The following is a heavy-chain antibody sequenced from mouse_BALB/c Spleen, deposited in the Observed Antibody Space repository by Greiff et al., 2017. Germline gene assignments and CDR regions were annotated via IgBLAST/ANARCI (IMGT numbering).Heavy chain of an antibody. J-gene: IGHJ4*01. CDR3: ARDFYGNPRAMDY. V-gene: IGHV2-9*02. CDR2: IWAGGST. D-gene: IGHD2-1*01. Sequence: VKLMESGPGLVAPSQSLSITCTVSGFSLTSYGVHWVRQPPGKGLEWLGVIWAGGSTNYNSALMSRLSISKDNSKSQVFLKMNSLQTDDTAMYYCARDFYGNPRAMDYWGQGTSVTVSS. CDR1: GFSLTSYG.